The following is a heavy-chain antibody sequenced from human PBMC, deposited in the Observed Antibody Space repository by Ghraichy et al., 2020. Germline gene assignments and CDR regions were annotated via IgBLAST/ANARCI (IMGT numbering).Heavy chain of an antibody. CDR2: ISHDGSKK. CDR3: AKEISVGTRDYYYYGMDV. Sequence: GESLNISCAASGFTFSSYGMYWVRQAPGKGLEWVAIISHDGSKKYTGDSVKGRVTISRDNSKNTLYLQMNSLRGEDTAVYYCAKEISVGTRDYYYYGMDVWGQGTAVTVSS. J-gene: IGHJ6*02. D-gene: IGHD6-19*01. CDR1: GFTFSSYG. V-gene: IGHV3-30*18.